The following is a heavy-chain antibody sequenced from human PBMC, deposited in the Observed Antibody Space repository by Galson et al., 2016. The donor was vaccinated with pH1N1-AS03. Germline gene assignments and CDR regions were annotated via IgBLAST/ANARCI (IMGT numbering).Heavy chain of an antibody. CDR2: VYYLGAT. Sequence: VSGGSISSSPYYWGWVRQPPGKGLAWIGTVYYLGATYYSPSLRSRVTISIDTSKNQFSLNLNSVTAADTAVYYCARHVSGSYPNNLDYWGQGTLVIVSS. CDR1: GGSISSSPYY. V-gene: IGHV4-39*07. J-gene: IGHJ4*02. CDR3: ARHVSGSYPNNLDY. D-gene: IGHD1-26*01.